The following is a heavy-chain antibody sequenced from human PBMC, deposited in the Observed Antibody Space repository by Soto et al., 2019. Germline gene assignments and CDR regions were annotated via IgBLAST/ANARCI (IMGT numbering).Heavy chain of an antibody. CDR3: PQHQQTGYRLFDN. J-gene: IGHJ4*02. Sequence: QITLKESGPTVVRPTQTLTLTCAVSGFSVSANGVAVGWIRQSPGQALEWVALIYWDDDRRYSPSLAARLTIEKDTSKNQVVLTMTNMHLVDTGTYICPQHQQTGYRLFDNSGRGTLVTVSS. V-gene: IGHV2-5*02. D-gene: IGHD5-12*01. CDR1: GFSVSANGVA. CDR2: IYWDDDR.